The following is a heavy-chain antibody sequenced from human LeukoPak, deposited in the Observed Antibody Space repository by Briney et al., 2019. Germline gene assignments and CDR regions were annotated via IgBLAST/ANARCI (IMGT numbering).Heavy chain of an antibody. CDR3: AREGRMSMGIEY. CDR1: GGSLSGYY. D-gene: IGHD4/OR15-4a*01. J-gene: IGHJ4*02. V-gene: IGHV4-34*01. CDR2: INHGGST. Sequence: SETLSLTCAVYGGSLSGYYWSWIRQSPGKGLEWIGEINHGGSTNYNLSLKSRVTMSVDTSKNHFSLKLSSVTAADTAVYFCAREGRMSMGIEYWGQGTLVTVSS.